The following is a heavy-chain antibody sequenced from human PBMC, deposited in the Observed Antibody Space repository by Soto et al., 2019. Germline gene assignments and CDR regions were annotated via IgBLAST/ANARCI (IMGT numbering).Heavy chain of an antibody. CDR3: ARDPPHTYGDYKPNWFDP. D-gene: IGHD4-17*01. J-gene: IGHJ5*02. Sequence: QVQLVQYGAEVKKPGASVKVSCKASGYTFTSYGISWVRQAPGQGLEWMGWISAYNGNTNYAQKLQGRVTMTTDTSTSTAYMELRSLRSDDTAVYYCARDPPHTYGDYKPNWFDPWGQGTLVTVSS. CDR1: GYTFTSYG. CDR2: ISAYNGNT. V-gene: IGHV1-18*01.